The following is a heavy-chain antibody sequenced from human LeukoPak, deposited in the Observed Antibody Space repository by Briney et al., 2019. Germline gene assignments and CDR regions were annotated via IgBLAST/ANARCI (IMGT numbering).Heavy chain of an antibody. J-gene: IGHJ4*02. Sequence: ASVKVSCKASGGTSNSHAISWVRQAPGQGLEWMGRIIPNLGTTNRAQNFQDRVTLTADKSTNTAYMELTSLTSDDTAVYYCATANDGGGYQWGDFFDFWGQGTLVTVSS. V-gene: IGHV1-69*04. CDR3: ATANDGGGYQWGDFFDF. CDR2: IIPNLGTT. D-gene: IGHD3-22*01. CDR1: GGTSNSHA.